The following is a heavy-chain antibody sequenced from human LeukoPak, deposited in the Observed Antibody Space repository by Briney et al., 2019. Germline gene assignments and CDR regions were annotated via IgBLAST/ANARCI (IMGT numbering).Heavy chain of an antibody. V-gene: IGHV1-8*01. CDR3: ARGVWGSYRYSAFYY. Sequence: ASVKVSCKASGYTFTSYDINWVRQATGQGLEWMGWMNPNSGNTGYAQKFQGRVTMTRSTSISTAYMELSSLRSEDTAVYYCARGVWGSYRYSAFYYWGQGTLVTVSS. D-gene: IGHD3-16*02. J-gene: IGHJ4*02. CDR2: MNPNSGNT. CDR1: GYTFTSYD.